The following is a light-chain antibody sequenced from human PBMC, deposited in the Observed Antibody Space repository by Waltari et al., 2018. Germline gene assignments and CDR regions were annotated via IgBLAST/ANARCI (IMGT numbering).Light chain of an antibody. V-gene: IGKV3-20*01. CDR2: GAA. CDR3: QHYVRLPVT. CDR1: QSVSRA. J-gene: IGKJ1*01. Sequence: EIVFTPSPGPLSLSPGERATLPFRASQSVSRALAWYQQKPGQAPRLLIYGAASRATGIPDRFTGSGSGTDFSLTISSLESEDFAVYYCQHYVRLPVTFGQGTNVEIK.